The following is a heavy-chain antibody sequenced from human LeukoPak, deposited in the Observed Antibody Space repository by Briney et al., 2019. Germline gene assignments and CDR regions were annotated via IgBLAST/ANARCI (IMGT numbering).Heavy chain of an antibody. J-gene: IGHJ4*02. Sequence: SETLSLTCNVSGASMSSNYWSWIRQPPGKGLEWIGYVYHSGNTNYSPSLESRVTISVDESKNQFSLRVHFVSAADTAVYYCASTRRAAVAGRFDSWGQGTLVTVSS. CDR1: GASMSSNY. V-gene: IGHV4-4*09. CDR2: VYHSGNT. CDR3: ASTRRAAVAGRFDS. D-gene: IGHD6-19*01.